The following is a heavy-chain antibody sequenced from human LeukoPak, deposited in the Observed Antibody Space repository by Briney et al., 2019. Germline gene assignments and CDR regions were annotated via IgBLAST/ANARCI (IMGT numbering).Heavy chain of an antibody. Sequence: PSQTLSLTCTVSAGSISSGSYYWRWIRQPAGKGLEWNAYIDYSGGTNYNPSLKSRVTISVDTSKNQFSLKLSSVTAADTAVYYCARKGSSGWYFDFWGQGTLVTVSS. V-gene: IGHV4-61*10. J-gene: IGHJ4*02. D-gene: IGHD6-19*01. CDR1: AGSISSGSYY. CDR2: IDYSGGT. CDR3: ARKGSSGWYFDF.